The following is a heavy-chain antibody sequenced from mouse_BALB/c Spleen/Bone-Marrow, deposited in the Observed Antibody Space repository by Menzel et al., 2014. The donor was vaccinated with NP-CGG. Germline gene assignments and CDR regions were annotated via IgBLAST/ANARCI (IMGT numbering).Heavy chain of an antibody. Sequence: EVNLVESGAELVRSGASVKLSCTASGFNIKDYYMHWVKQRPEQGLEWIGWIDPENGDTEYAPKFQGKATMTADTSSTAAYLQVRRLASGGTGVYYCAVYRCGPPWFAYWGQGTLVTVSA. CDR2: IDPENGDT. CDR3: AVYRCGPPWFAY. J-gene: IGHJ3*01. V-gene: IGHV14-4*02. D-gene: IGHD2-14*01. CDR1: GFNIKDYY.